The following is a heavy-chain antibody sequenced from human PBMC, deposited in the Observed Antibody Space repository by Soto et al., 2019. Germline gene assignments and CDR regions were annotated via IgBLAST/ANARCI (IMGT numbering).Heavy chain of an antibody. CDR2: INPNSGGT. V-gene: IGHV1-2*02. CDR1: GYTFTGYY. CDR3: AREGRIAAAGKGWFDP. J-gene: IGHJ5*02. Sequence: QVQLVQSGAEVKKPGASVKVSCKASGYTFTGYYMHWVRQAPGQGLEWMGWINPNSGGTNYAQKFQGGVTMTRDTSISTAYMELSGLRSDDTAVYYCAREGRIAAAGKGWFDPWGQGTLVTVSS. D-gene: IGHD6-13*01.